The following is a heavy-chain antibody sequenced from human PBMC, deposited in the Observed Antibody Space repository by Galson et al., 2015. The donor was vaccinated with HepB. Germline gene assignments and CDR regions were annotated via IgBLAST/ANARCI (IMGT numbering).Heavy chain of an antibody. V-gene: IGHV1-24*01. J-gene: IGHJ6*03. D-gene: IGHD3-3*01. CDR3: AGSYGSGYSNYYYMDV. Sequence: SVKVSCKVTGYTLTKLSMYWVRQAPGKGLEWMGSFDPEDGETIYAQMLQGRVTMTKDTSTDTAYMELSSLRSEDTAVYYCAGSYGSGYSNYYYMDVWGEGTTVTVSS. CDR1: GYTLTKLS. CDR2: FDPEDGET.